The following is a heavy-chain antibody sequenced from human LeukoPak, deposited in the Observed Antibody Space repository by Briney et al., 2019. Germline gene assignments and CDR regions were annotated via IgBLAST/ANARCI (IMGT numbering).Heavy chain of an antibody. Sequence: SETLSLTCTVAGGSISSYYWSWIRPPQGKGLEWRVFIYYARSGIYNPSLKCRGTISVATAKSQCSLKLSSGTAADTAVYYCSRGEREGSTWFSGYYYGMDVWGQGTTVTVSS. CDR3: SRGEREGSTWFSGYYYGMDV. V-gene: IGHV4-59*01. CDR2: IYYARSG. J-gene: IGHJ6*02. CDR1: GGSISSYY. D-gene: IGHD3-9*01.